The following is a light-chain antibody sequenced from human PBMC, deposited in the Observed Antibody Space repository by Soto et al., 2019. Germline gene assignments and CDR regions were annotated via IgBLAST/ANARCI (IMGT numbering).Light chain of an antibody. Sequence: DIQMNQSPSTVSAYVGDSVTITCRASQSITTWLAWYQQKPGKAPKPLIYDASTLKTGAPSRFAGSGSGTGFTLTITRLQPDDFATYYCQHYNSYSRTFGQGTKVDIK. CDR2: DAS. J-gene: IGKJ1*01. CDR3: QHYNSYSRT. CDR1: QSITTW. V-gene: IGKV1-5*01.